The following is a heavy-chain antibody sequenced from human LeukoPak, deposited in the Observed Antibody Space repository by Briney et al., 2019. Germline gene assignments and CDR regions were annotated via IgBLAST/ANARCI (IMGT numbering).Heavy chain of an antibody. V-gene: IGHV1-8*01. CDR2: MHPNSGDT. D-gene: IGHD1-20*01. J-gene: IGHJ4*02. Sequence: GASVKVSCKTSGYTFTGYDINWVRPAAGQGFEWMGWMHPNSGDTGYAHNLQGRITITRDSSTATVFMELSSLRSEDTAMYYCARGRLNGNVDFWGQGTLVTVSS. CDR1: GYTFTGYD. CDR3: ARGRLNGNVDF.